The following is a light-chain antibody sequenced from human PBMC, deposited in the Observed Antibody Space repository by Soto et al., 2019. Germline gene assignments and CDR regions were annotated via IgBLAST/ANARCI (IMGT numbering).Light chain of an antibody. CDR2: AAS. CDR3: QKYNSAPRT. J-gene: IGKJ1*01. CDR1: QGISNY. V-gene: IGKV1-27*01. Sequence: ELTQFPSSLSPSVGDRCTITCRASQGISNYLAWYKQKPGKVPKLLIYAASTLQSGVPSRFSGRAAGTHVTLTISSLKPEDVETYYCQKYNSAPRTFGQGTKVEIK.